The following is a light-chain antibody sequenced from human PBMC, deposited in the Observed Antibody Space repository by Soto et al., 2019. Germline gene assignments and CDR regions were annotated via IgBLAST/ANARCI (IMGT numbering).Light chain of an antibody. CDR3: TSYTTSSTLVV. V-gene: IGLV2-14*01. CDR1: SSDVGGYNY. CDR2: EVS. Sequence: ALTQPASVSGSPGQSITISCTGTSSDVGGYNYVSWYQQHPGKAPKLMIYEVSNRPSGVSNRFSGSKSGNTASLTISGLQAEDEADYYCTSYTTSSTLVVFGGGTKLTVL. J-gene: IGLJ2*01.